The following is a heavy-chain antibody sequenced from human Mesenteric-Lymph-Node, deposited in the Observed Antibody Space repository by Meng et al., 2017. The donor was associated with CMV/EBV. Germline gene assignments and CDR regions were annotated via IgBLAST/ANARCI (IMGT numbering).Heavy chain of an antibody. J-gene: IGHJ4*02. V-gene: IGHV3-20*04. CDR1: GFTFNEYG. CDR2: LNWNGDST. Sequence: GESLKISCAASGFTFNEYGMTWVRQLPGKGLEWVSGLNWNGDSTGYADSVKGRFTVSRDNAKNSLYLQMNSLRAEDRAVYYCARVGEGVATNKYLDYWGQGILVTVSS. CDR3: ARVGEGVATNKYLDY. D-gene: IGHD5-24*01.